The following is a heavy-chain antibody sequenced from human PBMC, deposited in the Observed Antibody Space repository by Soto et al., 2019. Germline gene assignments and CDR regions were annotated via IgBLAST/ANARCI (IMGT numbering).Heavy chain of an antibody. J-gene: IGHJ4*02. CDR3: ARDSIIAAAGTKDY. V-gene: IGHV3-7*01. CDR2: IKQDGSEK. D-gene: IGHD6-13*01. CDR1: GFTFSSYA. Sequence: HPGGSLRLSCAASGFTFSSYAMHWVRQAPGKGLEWVANIKQDGSEKYYVDSVKGRFTISRDNAKNSLYLQMNSLRAEDTAVYYCARDSIIAAAGTKDYWGQGP.